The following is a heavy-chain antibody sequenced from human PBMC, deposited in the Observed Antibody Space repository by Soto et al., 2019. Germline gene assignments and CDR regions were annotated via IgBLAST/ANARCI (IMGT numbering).Heavy chain of an antibody. CDR2: IYYSGST. V-gene: IGHV4-59*08. J-gene: IGHJ6*03. D-gene: IGHD2-2*01. Sequence: SETLSLTCTVSGGSISSYYWSWIRQPPGKGLEWIGYIYYSGSTNYNPSLKSRVTISVDTSKNQFSLKLSSVTAADTAVYYCAGSYCSSTSCYSRRYYYYMDVWGKGTTVTVSS. CDR1: GGSISSYY. CDR3: AGSYCSSTSCYSRRYYYYMDV.